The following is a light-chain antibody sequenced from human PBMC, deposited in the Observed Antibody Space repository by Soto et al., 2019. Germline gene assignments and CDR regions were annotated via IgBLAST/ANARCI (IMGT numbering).Light chain of an antibody. CDR2: DAS. V-gene: IGKV3-11*01. CDR3: QQRSNWPPV. Sequence: EIVMTQSPATLSVSLGERVTLSCRASQSVSTYVTYLAWYQQKPGQAPRLLIYDASNRATGIPARFSGSGSGTDFTLTISSLEPEDFAVYYCQQRSNWPPVFGGGTKVDI. J-gene: IGKJ4*01. CDR1: QSVSTY.